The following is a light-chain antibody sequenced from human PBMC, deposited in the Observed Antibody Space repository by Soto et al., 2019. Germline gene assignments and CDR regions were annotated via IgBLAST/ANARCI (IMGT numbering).Light chain of an antibody. CDR2: DVS. V-gene: IGLV2-14*01. Sequence: VLNPPSSVSWAPWQSIPISLPWTRRGVGGYNYVSWYQQHPGKAPKLMIYDVSNRPSGVSNRFSGSKSGNTASLTISGLQAEDEADYYCSSYTSSSTRVFGTGTKVTVL. J-gene: IGLJ1*01. CDR1: RRGVGGYNY. CDR3: SSYTSSSTRV.